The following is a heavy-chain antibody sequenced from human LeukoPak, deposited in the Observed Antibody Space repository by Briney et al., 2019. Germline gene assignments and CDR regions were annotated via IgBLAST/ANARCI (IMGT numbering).Heavy chain of an antibody. J-gene: IGHJ6*03. CDR3: AREHYLYYMDV. V-gene: IGHV3-7*01. CDR1: GFTFSSYW. Sequence: GGSLRLSCAASGFTFSSYWMSRVRQAPGKGLEWVANVNQGGTEKYYVDSVKGRFTISRDNAENSLYLQMNSLRAEDTAVYYCAREHYLYYMDVWGKGTTVTVSS. CDR2: VNQGGTEK.